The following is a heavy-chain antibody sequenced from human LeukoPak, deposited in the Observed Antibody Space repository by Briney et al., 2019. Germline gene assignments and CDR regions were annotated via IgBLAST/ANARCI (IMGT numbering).Heavy chain of an antibody. CDR2: ISGSGGST. Sequence: GGSLRLSCAASGFTFSSYAMSWVRQAPGKGLEWVSAISGSGGSTYYADSVKGRFTISRDNSKNTLYLQMNSLRAEDTAVYYCARAGRPYQAFDYWGQGTLVTVSS. CDR1: GFTFSSYA. V-gene: IGHV3-23*01. CDR3: ARAGRPYQAFDY. D-gene: IGHD2-2*01. J-gene: IGHJ4*02.